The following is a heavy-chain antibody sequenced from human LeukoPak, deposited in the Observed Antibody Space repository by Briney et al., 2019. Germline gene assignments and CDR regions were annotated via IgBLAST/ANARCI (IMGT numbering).Heavy chain of an antibody. D-gene: IGHD6-19*01. CDR1: GFTFSSYG. Sequence: QPGRSLRLSCAASGFTFSSYGMHWVRQAPGKGLEWVAVISYDGSNKYYADSVKGRFTISRDNSKNTLYLQMNSLRAEDTAVYYCAKGGGWLPDCWGQGTLVTVSS. CDR3: AKGGGWLPDC. V-gene: IGHV3-30*18. J-gene: IGHJ4*02. CDR2: ISYDGSNK.